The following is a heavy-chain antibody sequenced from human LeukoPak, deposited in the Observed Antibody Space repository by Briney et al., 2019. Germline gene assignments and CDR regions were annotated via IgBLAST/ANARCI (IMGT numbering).Heavy chain of an antibody. V-gene: IGHV3-43*02. D-gene: IGHD3-10*01. J-gene: IGHJ4*02. Sequence: GGSLRLSCAASGFNVAAYAMYWVRQPPGKSLEWVSLISGDSDNKYSAASVKGRFTISRGNSKNSLFLQMNSLTTEDTALYYCAIAYESGSFYRAFAYWGQGALVTVSS. CDR3: AIAYESGSFYRAFAY. CDR2: ISGDSDNK. CDR1: GFNVAAYA.